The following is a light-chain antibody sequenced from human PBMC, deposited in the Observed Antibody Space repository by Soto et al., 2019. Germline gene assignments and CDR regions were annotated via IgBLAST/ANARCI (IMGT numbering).Light chain of an antibody. V-gene: IGLV2-14*01. CDR2: EVS. CDR1: GSDVGNYKY. Sequence: QSALTQPASVSGSPGQSITISCTGTGSDVGNYKYVSWYQQHPGKAPKLIIFEVSNRPSGVSDRFSGSKSGNTASLTISGLQAEDEADYYCSSYTSISPLGVFGTGTKVTVL. CDR3: SSYTSISPLGV. J-gene: IGLJ1*01.